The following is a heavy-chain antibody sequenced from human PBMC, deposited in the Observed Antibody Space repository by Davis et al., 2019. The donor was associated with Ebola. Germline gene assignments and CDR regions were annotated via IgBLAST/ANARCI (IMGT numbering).Heavy chain of an antibody. J-gene: IGHJ4*02. D-gene: IGHD3-16*01. V-gene: IGHV3-30*04. CDR3: VREIYDYVWLAYFHY. CDR1: GFTFSSYA. CDR2: ISYDGNDI. Sequence: PGGSLRLSCAASGFTFSSYAMSWVRQAPGKGLEWVAVISYDGNDISYAESVRGRFTISRDNSKNTLHLQMNSLRTDDTALYYCVREIYDYVWLAYFHYWGQGTLVTVSS.